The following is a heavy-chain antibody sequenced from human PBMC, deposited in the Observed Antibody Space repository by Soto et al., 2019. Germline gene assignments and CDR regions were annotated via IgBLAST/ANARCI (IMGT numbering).Heavy chain of an antibody. CDR3: ARAGYGDYLTYWFDP. CDR1: GYTFTGYY. J-gene: IGHJ5*02. D-gene: IGHD4-17*01. CDR2: INPNSGGT. V-gene: IGHV1-2*02. Sequence: QVQLVQSGAEVKKPGASVKVSCKASGYTFTGYYMYWVRQAPGQGLEWMGWINPNSGGTNYAQKFQGRVTMTRDTSISTAYMELSRLRSDDTAVYYCARAGYGDYLTYWFDPWGQGTLVTVSS.